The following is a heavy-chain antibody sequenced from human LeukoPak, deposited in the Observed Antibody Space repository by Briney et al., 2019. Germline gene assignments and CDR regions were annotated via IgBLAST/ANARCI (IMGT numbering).Heavy chain of an antibody. Sequence: GGSPRLSCAASGFTFSSYGMHWVRQAPGKGLEWVAVISYDGSNKYYADSVKGRFTISRDNSKNTLYLQMNSLRAEDTAVYYCAKSRSVVVTVGGDYWGQGTLVTVSS. V-gene: IGHV3-30*18. CDR3: AKSRSVVVTVGGDY. CDR1: GFTFSSYG. CDR2: ISYDGSNK. J-gene: IGHJ4*02. D-gene: IGHD2-21*02.